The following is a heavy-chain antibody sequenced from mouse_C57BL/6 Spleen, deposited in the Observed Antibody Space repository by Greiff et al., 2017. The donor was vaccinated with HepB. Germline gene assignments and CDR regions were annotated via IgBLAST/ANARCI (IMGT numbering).Heavy chain of an antibody. CDR2: IYPGNSDT. CDR3: TRIYYGSSHWYFDV. CDR1: GYTFTSYW. Sequence: VQLQQSGTVLARPGASVKMSCKTSGYTFTSYWMHWVKQRPGQGLEWIGAIYPGNSDTSYNQKFKGKAKLTAVTSASTAYMELSSLTNEDSAVYYCTRIYYGSSHWYFDVWGTGTTVTVSS. V-gene: IGHV1-5*01. J-gene: IGHJ1*03. D-gene: IGHD1-1*01.